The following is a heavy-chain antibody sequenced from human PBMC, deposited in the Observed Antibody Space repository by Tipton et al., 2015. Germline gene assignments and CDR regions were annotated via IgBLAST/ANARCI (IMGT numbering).Heavy chain of an antibody. CDR3: ARDDHTGSRSGFDF. CDR1: GFTFSGYA. CDR2: IWYDGSYK. D-gene: IGHD1-26*01. V-gene: IGHV3-33*01. J-gene: IGHJ4*02. Sequence: SLRLSCAASGFTFSGYAMHWVRQAPGKGLDWVAIIWYDGSYKFYADSVKGRFTISRDNSKNTLFLEMNSLRAEDTAVYYCARDDHTGSRSGFDFWGQGTLVSVSS.